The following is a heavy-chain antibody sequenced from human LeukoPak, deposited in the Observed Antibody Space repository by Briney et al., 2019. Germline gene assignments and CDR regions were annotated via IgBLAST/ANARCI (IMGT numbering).Heavy chain of an antibody. V-gene: IGHV4-34*01. CDR2: INHSGST. D-gene: IGHD6-13*01. CDR3: ARGSSWYIDY. Sequence: PSETLSLTCAVYGGSFSGYYWSWIRQPPGKGLEWIGEINHSGSTNYNPSLKSRVTISVDTSKNQFSLKLSSVTAADTAVYYCARGSSWYIDYWGQGTLVTVSS. CDR1: GGSFSGYY. J-gene: IGHJ4*02.